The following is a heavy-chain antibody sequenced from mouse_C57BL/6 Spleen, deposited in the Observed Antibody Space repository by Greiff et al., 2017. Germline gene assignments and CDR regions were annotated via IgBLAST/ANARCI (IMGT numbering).Heavy chain of an antibody. CDR2: INPYNGGT. D-gene: IGHD2-5*01. CDR3: ARKPPYSNYEGWYFDV. Sequence: VQLQQSGPVLVKPGASVKMSCKASGYTFTDYYMNWVKQSHGKSLEWIGVINPYNGGTSYNQKFKGKATLTVDKSSSTAYMELNSLTSEDSAVYYCARKPPYSNYEGWYFDVWGTGTTVTVSS. J-gene: IGHJ1*03. CDR1: GYTFTDYY. V-gene: IGHV1-19*01.